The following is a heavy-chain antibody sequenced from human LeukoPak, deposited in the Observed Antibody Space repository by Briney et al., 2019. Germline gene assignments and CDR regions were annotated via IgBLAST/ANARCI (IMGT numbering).Heavy chain of an antibody. CDR1: GFTFSSYS. CDR2: ISSSSSYI. J-gene: IGHJ4*02. CDR3: AKGEGYSSYPPFDY. D-gene: IGHD5-18*01. V-gene: IGHV3-21*01. Sequence: GGSLRLSCAASGFTFSSYSMNWVRQAPGKGLEWVSSISSSSSYIYYADSVKGRFTISRDNAKNTLYLQMNSLRAEDTAVYYCAKGEGYSSYPPFDYWGQGTLVTVSS.